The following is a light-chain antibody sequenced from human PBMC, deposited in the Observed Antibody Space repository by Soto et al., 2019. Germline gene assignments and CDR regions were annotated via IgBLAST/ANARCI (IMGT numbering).Light chain of an antibody. CDR2: EVS. V-gene: IGLV2-8*01. CDR1: SRDIGGYKL. Sequence: QSALTQPPSASGSPGQSVTISCTGTSRDIGGYKLVYWYQQHPGKAPKLMIYEVSKRPSGVPDRFSGSKSGNTASLTVSGLQAEDEADYYCSSYADSDNVLFGGGTKVTVL. CDR3: SSYADSDNVL. J-gene: IGLJ3*02.